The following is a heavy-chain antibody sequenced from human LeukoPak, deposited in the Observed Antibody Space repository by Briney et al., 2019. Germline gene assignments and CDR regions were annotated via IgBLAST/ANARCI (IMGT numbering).Heavy chain of an antibody. J-gene: IGHJ4*02. D-gene: IGHD6-19*01. V-gene: IGHV1-69*13. CDR3: ARTIAVAGHFDY. Sequence: SVKVSCKASGGTFSSYAISWVRQAPGQGLEWMGGIIPIFGTANYAQKFQGRVTITADESTSTAYMELSSLRSEDTAVYYCARTIAVAGHFDYWGQGTLVTVSS. CDR2: IIPIFGTA. CDR1: GGTFSSYA.